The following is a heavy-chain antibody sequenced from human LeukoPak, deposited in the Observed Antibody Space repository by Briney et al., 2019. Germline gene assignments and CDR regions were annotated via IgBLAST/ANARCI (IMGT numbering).Heavy chain of an antibody. J-gene: IGHJ4*02. D-gene: IGHD3-10*01. V-gene: IGHV1-3*02. Sequence: FQGRVTITRDTSASTAYMELSSLRSEDMAVYYCAREGSGSYYIEYYFDYWGQGTLVTVSS. CDR3: AREGSGSYYIEYYFDY.